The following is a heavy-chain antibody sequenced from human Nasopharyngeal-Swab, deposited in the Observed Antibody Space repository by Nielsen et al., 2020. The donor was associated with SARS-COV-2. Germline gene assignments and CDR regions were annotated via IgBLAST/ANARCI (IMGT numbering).Heavy chain of an antibody. CDR2: VSGSGGTT. J-gene: IGHJ4*02. CDR3: AKDSYCSGGACYFSGFDY. Sequence: WIRQPPGKGLEWVSGVSGSGGTTKYADSVKGRLTISRDNSKNKLYLQMHSLRVEDTAVYYCAKDSYCSGGACYFSGFDYWGLGTLVTVSS. D-gene: IGHD2-15*01. V-gene: IGHV3-23*01.